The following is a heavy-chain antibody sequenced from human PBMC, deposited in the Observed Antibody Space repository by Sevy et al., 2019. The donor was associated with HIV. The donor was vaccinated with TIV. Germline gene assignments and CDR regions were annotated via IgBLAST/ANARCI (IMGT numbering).Heavy chain of an antibody. Sequence: GGSLRLSCAASEFTFSSYAMSWVRQAPGKGLGWVSSISGSGGETYYADSVKGRFTISRDKSKNTLYLQMNSLRVEDTAVYYCAKDMIVVVGEALDIWGQGTLVTVSS. CDR2: ISGSGGET. J-gene: IGHJ3*02. CDR1: EFTFSSYA. V-gene: IGHV3-23*01. D-gene: IGHD3-22*01. CDR3: AKDMIVVVGEALDI.